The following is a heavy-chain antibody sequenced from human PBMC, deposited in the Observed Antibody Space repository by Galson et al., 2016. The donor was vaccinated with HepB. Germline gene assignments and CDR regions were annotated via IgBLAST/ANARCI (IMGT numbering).Heavy chain of an antibody. CDR1: GYTFTGYY. V-gene: IGHV1-2*04. Sequence: SVKVSCKASGYTFTGYYMHWVRQAPGQGLEWMGWINPNSGGTNYAQKFQGWVTITSDTSISTAYMELRRLRSEDTAVYYCARSQASYYYHGMDVCGQGTTVVVSS. CDR3: ARSQASYYYHGMDV. J-gene: IGHJ6*02. CDR2: INPNSGGT.